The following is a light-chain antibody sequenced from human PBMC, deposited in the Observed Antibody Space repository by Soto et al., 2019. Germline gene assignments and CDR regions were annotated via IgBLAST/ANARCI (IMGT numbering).Light chain of an antibody. Sequence: IMVTQSTATLYVSTGERATLSCRASQSVSSNLAWYQQKPGQAPRLLIYGASTRATGIPARFSGSGSGTEFTLTISILQSEDFAVYYCQQYNTWPLVTFGQGTRLEIK. CDR3: QQYNTWPLVT. J-gene: IGKJ5*01. V-gene: IGKV3-15*01. CDR1: QSVSSN. CDR2: GAS.